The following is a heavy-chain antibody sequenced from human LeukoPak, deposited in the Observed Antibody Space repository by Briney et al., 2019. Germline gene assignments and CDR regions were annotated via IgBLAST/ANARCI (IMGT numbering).Heavy chain of an antibody. CDR1: GYTFTSYY. V-gene: IGHV1-46*01. D-gene: IGHD2-2*01. J-gene: IGHJ6*02. Sequence: GASVKVSCKASGYTFTSYYMHWVRQAPGQGLEWMGIINPSGDSTSYAQKFQGRVTMTRDTSTSTVYMELSSLRSEDTAVYYCARDQVRYCSSTSCSYYYYYGMDVWGQGTTVTVSS. CDR3: ARDQVRYCSSTSCSYYYYYGMDV. CDR2: INPSGDST.